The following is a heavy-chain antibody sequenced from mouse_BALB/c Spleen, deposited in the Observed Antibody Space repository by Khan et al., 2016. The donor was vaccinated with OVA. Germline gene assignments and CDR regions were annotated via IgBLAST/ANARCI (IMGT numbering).Heavy chain of an antibody. D-gene: IGHD2-2*01. V-gene: IGHV1-53*01. Sequence: QVQLKESGAELVKPGASVRLSCKASGYTFTSYYLYWVKQRPGQGLEWIGDINPSNGDTNSNEKFKSKATLTVDKSSSTAYIHLNSLTSEDSAVYYCTRSGNGSFAYWGQGTLVTVSA. J-gene: IGHJ3*01. CDR2: INPSNGDT. CDR1: GYTFTSYY. CDR3: TRSGNGSFAY.